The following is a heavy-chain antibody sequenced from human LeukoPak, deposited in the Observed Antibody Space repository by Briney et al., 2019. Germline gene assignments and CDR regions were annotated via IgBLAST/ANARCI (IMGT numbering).Heavy chain of an antibody. D-gene: IGHD6-19*01. J-gene: IGHJ4*02. CDR1: GITLSTYW. CDR3: ARDRIAVVGGGCFFDY. Sequence: SGGSLRLSCAGSGITLSTYWMSWIRQAPGKGLEWVAVIWYDGSNKYYADSVKGRFTISRDNSKNTLYLQMNSLRAEDTAVYYCARDRIAVVGGGCFFDYWGQGTLVTVSS. V-gene: IGHV3-33*08. CDR2: IWYDGSNK.